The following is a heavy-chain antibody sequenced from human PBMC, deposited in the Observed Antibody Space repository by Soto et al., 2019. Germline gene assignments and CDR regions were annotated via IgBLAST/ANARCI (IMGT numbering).Heavy chain of an antibody. CDR1: GGSISSGGYS. D-gene: IGHD2-2*01. CDR3: ARVRTVYFDY. Sequence: SETLSLTCAVSGGSISSGGYSWSWIRQPPGKGLEWIGYIYHSGSTYYNPSLKSRVTISVDRSKNQFSLKLSSVTAADTAVYYCARVRTVYFDYWGQGTLVTVSS. V-gene: IGHV4-30-2*01. J-gene: IGHJ4*02. CDR2: IYHSGST.